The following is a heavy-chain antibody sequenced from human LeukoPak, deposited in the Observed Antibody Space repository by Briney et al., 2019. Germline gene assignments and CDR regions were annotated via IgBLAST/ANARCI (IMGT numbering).Heavy chain of an antibody. V-gene: IGHV3-23*01. J-gene: IGHJ5*02. CDR3: AKDTIPRFDP. CDR1: GFIFGHYV. Sequence: GGSLRLSCAASGFIFGHYVMSWVRQAPGKGLEWVSSIHNGGGSTYYADSVEGRFTISRDNSKNIVYLQMNSLRVDDTGVYFCAKDTIPRFDPWGQGTLVTVSS. CDR2: IHNGGGST.